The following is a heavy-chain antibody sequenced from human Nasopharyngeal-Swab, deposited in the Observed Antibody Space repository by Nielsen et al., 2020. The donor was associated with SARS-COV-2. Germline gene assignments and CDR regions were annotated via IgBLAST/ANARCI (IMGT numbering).Heavy chain of an antibody. D-gene: IGHD1-26*01. J-gene: IGHJ6*02. V-gene: IGHV3-23*01. CDR3: ARDLRDSWSARCMDV. CDR2: ISGSGGGT. Sequence: GESLKISCKTSGFTFSDHAMSWVRQPPGRGLEWVAAISGSGGGTFYPDSLKGRFTISRDNTRDTLDLHISSLRVEDTAIYYCARDLRDSWSARCMDVWGQGTSVTVSS. CDR1: GFTFSDHA.